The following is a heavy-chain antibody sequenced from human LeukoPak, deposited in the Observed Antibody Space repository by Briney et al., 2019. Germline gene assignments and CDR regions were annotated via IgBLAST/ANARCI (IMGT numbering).Heavy chain of an antibody. D-gene: IGHD3-22*01. V-gene: IGHV4-34*01. CDR2: INHSGST. CDR3: ARDPITTRGWYFDL. Sequence: PSETLSLTCAVYGGSFSGYYWSWIRQPPGKGLEWIGEINHSGSTNYNPSLKSRVTISVDTSKNQFSLKLSSVTAADTAVYYCARDPITTRGWYFDLWGRGTLVTVSS. J-gene: IGHJ2*01. CDR1: GGSFSGYY.